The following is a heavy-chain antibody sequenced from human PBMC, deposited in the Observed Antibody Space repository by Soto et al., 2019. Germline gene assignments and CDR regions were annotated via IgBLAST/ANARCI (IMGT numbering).Heavy chain of an antibody. J-gene: IGHJ6*02. Sequence: ASVKVSCKASGGTFSSYAISWVRQAPGQGLEWMGGIIPIFGTANYAQKFQGRVTITADESTSTAYMELSSLRSEDTAVYYCARYQTPLIYGDYVPYGMDVWGQGTTVTISS. CDR2: IIPIFGTA. CDR3: ARYQTPLIYGDYVPYGMDV. V-gene: IGHV1-69*13. D-gene: IGHD4-17*01. CDR1: GGTFSSYA.